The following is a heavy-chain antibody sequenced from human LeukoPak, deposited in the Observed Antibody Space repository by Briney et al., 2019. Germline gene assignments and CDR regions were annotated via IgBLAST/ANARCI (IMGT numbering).Heavy chain of an antibody. CDR2: FYVGGAT. CDR3: ARGDGYNFFDY. V-gene: IGHV3-53*01. J-gene: IGHJ4*02. CDR1: GFSFTNNY. D-gene: IGHD5-24*01. Sequence: GGSLRLSCAVSGFSFTNNYMSWVRQAPGKGLEWVSVFYVGGATYYADSVKGRFTISRDNSENTLYLQMKSLRAEDTAVYYCARGDGYNFFDYWGQGTLVTVSS.